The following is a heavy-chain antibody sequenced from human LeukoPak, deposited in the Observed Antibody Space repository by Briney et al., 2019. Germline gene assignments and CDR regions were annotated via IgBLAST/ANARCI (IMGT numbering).Heavy chain of an antibody. CDR1: GFTFSNYN. Sequence: GGSLRLSCAASGFTFSNYNMNWVRQAPGKGLEWVSAISGSGGSTYYADSVKGRFTISRDNSKNTLYLQMNSLRAEDTAVYSCARVRVGATYGGAFDIWGQGTMVTVSS. J-gene: IGHJ3*02. D-gene: IGHD1-26*01. V-gene: IGHV3-23*01. CDR2: ISGSGGST. CDR3: ARVRVGATYGGAFDI.